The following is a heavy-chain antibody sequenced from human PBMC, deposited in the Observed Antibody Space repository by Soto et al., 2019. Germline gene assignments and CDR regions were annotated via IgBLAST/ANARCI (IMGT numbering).Heavy chain of an antibody. Sequence: GALRTPRGASGFTFNNYGLPRVPHAPGNGLEFVSSISGNGGSIYYANFVKGRFTISRDNSKNALYLQMVSLRAVVMAVYYCARGLRDADAFDIWGQGTMVTVSS. CDR3: ARGLRDADAFDI. CDR2: ISGNGGSI. J-gene: IGHJ3*02. V-gene: IGHV3-64*01. CDR1: GFTFNNYG.